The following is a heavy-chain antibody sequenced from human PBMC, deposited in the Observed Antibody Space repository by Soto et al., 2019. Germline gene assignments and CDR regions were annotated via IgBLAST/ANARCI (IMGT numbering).Heavy chain of an antibody. J-gene: IGHJ6*02. D-gene: IGHD6-19*01. V-gene: IGHV1-69*13. CDR1: GGTFSSYA. Sequence: GASVKVSCKASGGTFSSYAISWVRQAPGQGLEWMGGIIPIFGTTNYAQKFQGRVTITADESTSTAYMELSSLRSDDTAVYYCATGNKEWLLQERDHYYFYGMDVWGQGTTVTVSS. CDR3: ATGNKEWLLQERDHYYFYGMDV. CDR2: IIPIFGTT.